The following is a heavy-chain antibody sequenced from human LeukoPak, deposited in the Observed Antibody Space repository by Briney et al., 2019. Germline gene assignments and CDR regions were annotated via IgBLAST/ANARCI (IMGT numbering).Heavy chain of an antibody. CDR2: IHPSGST. CDR1: GVSINNNKW. V-gene: IGHV4-4*02. J-gene: IGHJ3*02. CDR3: ATQQWPPAEGAFDI. Sequence: PSETLSLTCAVSGVSINNNKWWSWVRQPSGKGLEWIGEIHPSGSTTYNPSLKSRVTMSVDKSKNRFSLKLTSVTAADTAVYYCATQQWPPAEGAFDIWGQGTMVTVSS. D-gene: IGHD6-19*01.